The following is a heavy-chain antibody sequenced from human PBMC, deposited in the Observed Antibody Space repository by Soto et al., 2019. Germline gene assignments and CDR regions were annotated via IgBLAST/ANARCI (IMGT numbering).Heavy chain of an antibody. Sequence: SETLSLTCAVYGGSFSGYYWSWIRQPPGKGLEWIGEINHSGSTNYNPSLKSRVTISVDTSKNQFSLKLSSVTAADTAVYYCARDYYGSGSYYDNNGVKLRHYGLDVWGQGTSVTVSS. V-gene: IGHV4-34*01. J-gene: IGHJ6*02. CDR2: INHSGST. CDR1: GGSFSGYY. CDR3: ARDYYGSGSYYDNNGVKLRHYGLDV. D-gene: IGHD3-10*01.